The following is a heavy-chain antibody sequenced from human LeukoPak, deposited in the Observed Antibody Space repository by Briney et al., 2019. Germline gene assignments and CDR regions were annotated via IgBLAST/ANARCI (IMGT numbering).Heavy chain of an antibody. V-gene: IGHV4-38-2*02. D-gene: IGHD3-10*01. CDR2: IYHSGST. CDR1: GYSISSGYY. Sequence: PSETLSLTCTVSGYSISSGYYWGWIRQPPGKGLEWIGSIYHSGSTYYNPSLKSRVTISVDTSKNQFSLKLSSVTAADTAVYYCARVGISYLGELSTDPAFDYWGQGTLVTVSS. CDR3: ARVGISYLGELSTDPAFDY. J-gene: IGHJ4*02.